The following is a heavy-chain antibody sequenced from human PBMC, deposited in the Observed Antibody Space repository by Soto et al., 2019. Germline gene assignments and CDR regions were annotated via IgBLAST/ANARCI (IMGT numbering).Heavy chain of an antibody. J-gene: IGHJ6*02. CDR2: ISSYNNNA. CDR1: NYPFTSYG. D-gene: IGHD3-3*01. V-gene: IGHV1-18*01. Sequence: ASVKVSCKASNYPFTSYGFAWVRQAPGHGLQWLGRISSYNNNADYAQEFQGRITMTTDTSTTTAVMELRSLTSDDTGVYYCARDSNPFGVVIRSPEKQKYGMDVWGQGTTVTAP. CDR3: ARDSNPFGVVIRSPEKQKYGMDV.